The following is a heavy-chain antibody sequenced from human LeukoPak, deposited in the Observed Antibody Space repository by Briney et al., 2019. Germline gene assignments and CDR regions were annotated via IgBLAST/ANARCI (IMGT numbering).Heavy chain of an antibody. D-gene: IGHD6-13*01. CDR1: GFTFSTYR. J-gene: IGHJ4*02. CDR3: ARVMSSSWYVDY. Sequence: GGSLRLSCAASGFTFSTYRMNWVRQAPGKGLEWVSSISSSSSSIYYADSVKGRFTISRDNAKNSLYLQMNSLSAEDTAVYYCARVMSSSWYVDYWGQGTLVTVSS. V-gene: IGHV3-21*01. CDR2: ISSSSSSI.